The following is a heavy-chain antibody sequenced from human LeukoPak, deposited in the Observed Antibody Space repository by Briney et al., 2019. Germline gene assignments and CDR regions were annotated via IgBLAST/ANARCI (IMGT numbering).Heavy chain of an antibody. CDR1: GFTFSSYA. CDR2: ISYDGSNK. CDR3: ARRFPAAIIDY. D-gene: IGHD2-2*01. V-gene: IGHV3-30-3*01. J-gene: IGHJ4*02. Sequence: PGGSLRLSCAASGFTFSSYAMHWVRQAPGKGLEWVAVISYDGSNKYYADSVKGRFTISRDNSKNTLYLQMNSLRAEDTAVYYCARRFPAAIIDYWGQGTLVIVSS.